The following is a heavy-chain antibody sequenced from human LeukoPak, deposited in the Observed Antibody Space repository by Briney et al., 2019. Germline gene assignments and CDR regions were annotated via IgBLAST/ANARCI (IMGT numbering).Heavy chain of an antibody. Sequence: ASVKVSCKASGGTFSSYAISWVRQAPGQGREWIGRIIPIFGTANYAQKFQGRVTITTDESTSTAYMELSSLRSEDTAVYYCARAPSGSRDFDYWGQGTLVTVSS. CDR1: GGTFSSYA. V-gene: IGHV1-69*05. D-gene: IGHD1-26*01. CDR2: IIPIFGTA. J-gene: IGHJ4*02. CDR3: ARAPSGSRDFDY.